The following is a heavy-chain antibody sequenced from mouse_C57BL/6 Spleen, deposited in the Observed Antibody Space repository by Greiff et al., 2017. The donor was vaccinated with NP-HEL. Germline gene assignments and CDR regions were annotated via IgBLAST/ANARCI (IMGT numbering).Heavy chain of an antibody. Sequence: EVQLVESGGGLVQPGGSLKLSCAASGFTFSDYYMYWVRQTPEKRLEWVAYISNGGGSTYYPDTVKGRFTISRDNAKNTLYLQMSRLKSEDTAMYYCARLGGNEYFDVWGTGTTVTVSS. CDR3: ARLGGNEYFDV. V-gene: IGHV5-12*01. D-gene: IGHD2-1*01. CDR1: GFTFSDYY. J-gene: IGHJ1*03. CDR2: ISNGGGST.